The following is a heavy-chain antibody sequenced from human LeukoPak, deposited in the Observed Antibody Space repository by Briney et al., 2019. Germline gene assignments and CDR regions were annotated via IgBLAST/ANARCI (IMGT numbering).Heavy chain of an antibody. V-gene: IGHV4-59*01. D-gene: IGHD1-26*01. Sequence: SETLSLTCTVSGGSISSYYWSWIRQPPGKGLEWIGYIYYSGSTNYNPSLTSRVTISVDTSKNQFSLKLSSVTAADTAVYYCAREELPGAFDIWGQGTMVTVSS. CDR3: AREELPGAFDI. CDR1: GGSISSYY. CDR2: IYYSGST. J-gene: IGHJ3*02.